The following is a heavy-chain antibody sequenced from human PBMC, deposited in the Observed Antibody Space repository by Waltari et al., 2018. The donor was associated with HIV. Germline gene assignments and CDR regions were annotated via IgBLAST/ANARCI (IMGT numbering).Heavy chain of an antibody. CDR2: INHSGST. CDR3: ARERPWGYDFWSGYWVTDY. J-gene: IGHJ4*02. V-gene: IGHV4-34*01. Sequence: QVQLQQWGAGLLKPSETLSLTCAVYGGSFSGYYWSWIRQPPGKGLEWIGEINHSGSTNYNPSLKSRVTISVDTSKNQFSLKLSSVTAADTAVYYCARERPWGYDFWSGYWVTDYWGQGTLVTVSS. CDR1: GGSFSGYY. D-gene: IGHD3-3*01.